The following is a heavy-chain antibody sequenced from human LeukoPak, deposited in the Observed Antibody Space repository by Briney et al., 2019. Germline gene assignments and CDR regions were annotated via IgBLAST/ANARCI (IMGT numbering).Heavy chain of an antibody. V-gene: IGHV4-4*07. CDR3: ARDLSSGWYGGYYYYMDV. CDR2: IYTSGST. CDR1: GGSISSYY. Sequence: SETLSLTCTVSGGSISSYYWSWIRQPAGKGLEWIGRIYTSGSTNYNPSLKIRVTMSVDTSKNQFSLKLSSVTAADTAVYYCARDLSSGWYGGYYYYMDVWGKGTTVTVSS. J-gene: IGHJ6*03. D-gene: IGHD6-19*01.